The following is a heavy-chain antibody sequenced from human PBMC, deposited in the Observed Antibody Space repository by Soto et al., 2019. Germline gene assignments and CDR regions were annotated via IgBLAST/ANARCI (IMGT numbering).Heavy chain of an antibody. CDR2: IYYSGIT. CDR1: GGSISSSSYY. CDR3: ARAPHGSGSYYKNHLNYYYYYMDV. D-gene: IGHD3-10*01. J-gene: IGHJ6*03. V-gene: IGHV4-39*01. Sequence: SETLSLTCTVSGGSISSSSYYWGWIRQPPGKGLEWIGSIYYSGITYYNPSLKSRVTISLDTSKNQFSLKLSSVTAADTAVYYCARAPHGSGSYYKNHLNYYYYYMDVWGKGTTVTVSS.